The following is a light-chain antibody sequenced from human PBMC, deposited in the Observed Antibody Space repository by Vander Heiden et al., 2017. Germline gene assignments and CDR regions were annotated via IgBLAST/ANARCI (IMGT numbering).Light chain of an antibody. J-gene: IGLJ2*01. Sequence: SYVLTQPPSVSVAPGQTARITCGGDINGRESVHFYQQRPGQAPVLVVYDDDDRPSGIPERFSGSKTGNTATLTISMVEAGDEAVYYCQVYDSPSDPSVVFGGGTKLTVL. CDR1: INGRES. V-gene: IGLV3-21*02. CDR3: QVYDSPSDPSVV. CDR2: DDD.